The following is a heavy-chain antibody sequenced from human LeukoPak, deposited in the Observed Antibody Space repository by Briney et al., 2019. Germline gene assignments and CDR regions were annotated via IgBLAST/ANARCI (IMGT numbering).Heavy chain of an antibody. J-gene: IGHJ5*02. CDR2: ISIYNGNT. V-gene: IGHV1-18*01. D-gene: IGHD3-3*01. CDR3: ARITYDFWSGYYMPDDP. Sequence: APVKVSCKASGYTFTNYGISWVRQAPGQGLEWMGWISIYNGNTDYAQKLRGRVTTTTDTSTSTAYMELRSLRSDDTAVYYCARITYDFWSGYYMPDDPWGQGTLVTVSS. CDR1: GYTFTNYG.